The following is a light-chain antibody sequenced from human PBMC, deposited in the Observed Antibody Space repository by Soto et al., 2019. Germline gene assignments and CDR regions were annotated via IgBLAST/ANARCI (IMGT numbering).Light chain of an antibody. CDR1: QAVNTR. J-gene: IGKJ1*01. V-gene: IGKV3-11*01. CDR3: HQRQSWART. CDR2: LTS. Sequence: EIVLTQSPATLSAFPGDRVTLSCRASQAVNTRLAWYQHEPGQAPRLLIYLTSNRAAGVPSRFSAWGSETDFTLTISDVQPEELAVYYCHQRQSWARTFGPGTKVDIX.